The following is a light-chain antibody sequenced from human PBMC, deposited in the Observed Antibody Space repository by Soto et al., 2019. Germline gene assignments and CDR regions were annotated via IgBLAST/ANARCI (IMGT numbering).Light chain of an antibody. V-gene: IGKV3-15*01. CDR2: GAS. J-gene: IGKJ4*01. CDR1: QSLSSN. Sequence: ERVMTQSPATLSGSPGERATLSCRASQSLSSNLAWSQQEPGQARRLLIYGASTRATGIPARFSGSGSGTEFTLTISSLQSEDFAVYYCQQYDDWPLTFGGGTKVDIK. CDR3: QQYDDWPLT.